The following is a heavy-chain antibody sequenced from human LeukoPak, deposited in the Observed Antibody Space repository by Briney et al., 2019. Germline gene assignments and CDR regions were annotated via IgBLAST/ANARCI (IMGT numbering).Heavy chain of an antibody. Sequence: GASVTISFKASGYTFTSYDNHWVRPPTGQGLAWMGLMNPNSGNTGYAQKFQGRVTITADKTTSTAYMELSSLRSEDTAVYYCARAGRVNYYRDSFDIWGQGTMVTVSS. D-gene: IGHD3-22*01. CDR3: ARAGRVNYYRDSFDI. CDR1: GYTFTSYD. CDR2: MNPNSGNT. V-gene: IGHV1-8*03. J-gene: IGHJ3*02.